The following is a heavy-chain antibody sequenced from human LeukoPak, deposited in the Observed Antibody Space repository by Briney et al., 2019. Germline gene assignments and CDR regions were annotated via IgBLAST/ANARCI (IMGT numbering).Heavy chain of an antibody. CDR1: GFTFSNYT. V-gene: IGHV3-30-3*01. Sequence: GRSLRLSCAASGFTFSNYTMHWVRQAPGKGLEWVAVISYDGNNKYYADSVKGRFTISRDNAKNSLYLQMNSLRAEDTAVYYCARDDRTYCSGGSCYPLQHWGQGTLVTVSS. D-gene: IGHD2-15*01. CDR2: ISYDGNNK. J-gene: IGHJ1*01. CDR3: ARDDRTYCSGGSCYPLQH.